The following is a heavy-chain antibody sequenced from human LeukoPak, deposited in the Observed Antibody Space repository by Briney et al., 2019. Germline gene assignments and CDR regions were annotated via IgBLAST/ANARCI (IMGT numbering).Heavy chain of an antibody. CDR3: ARVLGNWFDP. CDR2: VDPEDGET. J-gene: IGHJ5*02. V-gene: IGHV1-69-2*01. Sequence: ASVKVSCKVSGYTFTDYYMHWVQQAPGKGLEWMGLVDPEDGETIYAEKFQGRVTITADTSTDTAYMELSSLRSEDTAVYYCARVLGNWFDPWGQGTLVTVSS. D-gene: IGHD3-16*01. CDR1: GYTFTDYY.